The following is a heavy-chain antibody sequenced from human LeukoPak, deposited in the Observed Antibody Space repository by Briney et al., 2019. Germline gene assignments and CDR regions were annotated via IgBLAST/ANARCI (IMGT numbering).Heavy chain of an antibody. J-gene: IGHJ4*02. CDR1: GGSISSGGYY. V-gene: IGHV4-61*08. Sequence: SETLSLTCTVSGGSISSGGYYWSWIRQPPGKGLEWIGYIYYSGSTNYNPSLKSRVTISVDTSKNQFSLKLSSVTAADTAVYYCARHAGKATTPDGFVDYWGQGTLVTVSS. D-gene: IGHD1-26*01. CDR2: IYYSGST. CDR3: ARHAGKATTPDGFVDY.